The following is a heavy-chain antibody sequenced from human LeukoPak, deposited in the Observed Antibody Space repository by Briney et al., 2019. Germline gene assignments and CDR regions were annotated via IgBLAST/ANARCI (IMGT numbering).Heavy chain of an antibody. V-gene: IGHV4-59*11. CDR1: GGSISSHY. CDR2: IYYSGST. J-gene: IGHJ4*02. D-gene: IGHD5-18*01. Sequence: PSETLSLTCTVSGGSISSHYWSWIRQPPGKGLEWIGYIYYSGSTNYNPSLKSQVTISVDTSKNQFSLKLSPVTAADTAVYYCARAGRGYSYGLFDYWGQGTLVTVSS. CDR3: ARAGRGYSYGLFDY.